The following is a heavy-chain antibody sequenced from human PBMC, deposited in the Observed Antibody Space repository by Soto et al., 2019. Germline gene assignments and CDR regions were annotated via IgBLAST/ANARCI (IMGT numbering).Heavy chain of an antibody. J-gene: IGHJ4*02. CDR3: ARDRGWNIVVIPASFDL. V-gene: IGHV3-7*01. D-gene: IGHD2-15*01. CDR2: INQDGSEK. Sequence: EVQLVESGGGLVQPGGSLRLSCAASGVSFSAFWMSWVRQIPGKGLEWVANINQDGSEKQYVDSVKGRVTISRDNAKNSLFLQMNSLRAEDSAVYYCARDRGWNIVVIPASFDLWGRGALVSVSS. CDR1: GVSFSAFW.